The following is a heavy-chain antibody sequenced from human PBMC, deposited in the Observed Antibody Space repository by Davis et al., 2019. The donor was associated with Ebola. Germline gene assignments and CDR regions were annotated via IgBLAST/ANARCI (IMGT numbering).Heavy chain of an antibody. CDR3: ARAAVVVVVAATNWFDP. Sequence: AASVTVSCKASGYTFTGYYMHWVRQAPGQGLEWMGRINPNSGGTNYAQKFQGRVTMTRDTSISTAYMELSRLRSDDTAVYYCARAAVVVVVAATNWFDPWGQGTLVTVSS. D-gene: IGHD2-15*01. CDR2: INPNSGGT. CDR1: GYTFTGYY. V-gene: IGHV1-2*06. J-gene: IGHJ5*02.